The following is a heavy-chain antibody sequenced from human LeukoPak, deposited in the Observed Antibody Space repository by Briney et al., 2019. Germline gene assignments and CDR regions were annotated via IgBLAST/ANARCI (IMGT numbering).Heavy chain of an antibody. Sequence: PGGSLRLSCSASGFTFSRFAMTWVRHLPGKGLEWVSTISGNALQTFYADSVKGRFSVSRDNSVNIVYLQMDSLRADDSALYSCAKDANYLDSSGYFIPFDYWGPGTLVTVAS. V-gene: IGHV3-23*01. D-gene: IGHD3-22*01. J-gene: IGHJ4*02. CDR3: AKDANYLDSSGYFIPFDY. CDR2: ISGNALQT. CDR1: GFTFSRFA.